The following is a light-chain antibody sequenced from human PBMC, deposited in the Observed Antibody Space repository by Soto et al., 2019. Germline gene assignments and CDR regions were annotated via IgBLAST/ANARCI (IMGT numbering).Light chain of an antibody. V-gene: IGKV3-11*01. CDR1: QSISRD. Sequence: EIVLPQSPATLSLSPGERATLSCRASQSISRDLAWYQQKPGQAPRLFIYDASNRVTGIPARFRGSGSGTDFTLTISTLEPEDFAVYYCQQRSSWPRTFGQGTKVEIK. J-gene: IGKJ1*01. CDR3: QQRSSWPRT. CDR2: DAS.